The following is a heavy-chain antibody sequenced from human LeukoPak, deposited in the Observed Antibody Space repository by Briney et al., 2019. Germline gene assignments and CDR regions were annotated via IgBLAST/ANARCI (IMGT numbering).Heavy chain of an antibody. V-gene: IGHV5-51*01. CDR1: GYSFTNYW. J-gene: IGHJ5*02. CDR3: ARLLLLDIVVVPAAPAYP. D-gene: IGHD2-2*03. CDR2: IYPGDSDT. Sequence: GESLKISCKASGYSFTNYWIGWVRQMPGKGLEWMGVIYPGDSDTTYSPSFQGQVTISAAKSISTAYLQWSSLKASDTAMYYCARLLLLDIVVVPAAPAYPWGQGTLVTVSS.